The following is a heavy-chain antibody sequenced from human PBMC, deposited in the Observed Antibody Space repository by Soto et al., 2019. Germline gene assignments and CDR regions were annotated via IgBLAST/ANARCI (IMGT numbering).Heavy chain of an antibody. CDR2: ISSSGGTI. D-gene: IGHD3-9*01. CDR3: ARGIRYFDWCYFDY. CDR1: GFTFSSYE. V-gene: IGHV3-48*03. Sequence: VGSLRLSCAASGFTFSSYEMNWVRQAPGKGLEWVSYISSSGGTIYYADSVKGRFTISRDNAKNSLYLQMNSLRAEDTAVYYCARGIRYFDWCYFDYCGQGTLVTVSS. J-gene: IGHJ4*02.